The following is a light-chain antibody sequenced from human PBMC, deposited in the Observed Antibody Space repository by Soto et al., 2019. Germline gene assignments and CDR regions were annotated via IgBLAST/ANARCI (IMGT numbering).Light chain of an antibody. CDR3: CSFTSSSTWV. CDR1: SSDFGAYDR. CDR2: EVN. Sequence: QSALTQPASVSGSPGQSITISCTGTSSDFGAYDRVSWSQQHPGRAPKLIIYEVNKRPSGVSDRFSGSKSGNTASLTISGHHPEDEADYYCCSFTSSSTWVFGGGTKLTVL. J-gene: IGLJ3*02. V-gene: IGLV2-14*01.